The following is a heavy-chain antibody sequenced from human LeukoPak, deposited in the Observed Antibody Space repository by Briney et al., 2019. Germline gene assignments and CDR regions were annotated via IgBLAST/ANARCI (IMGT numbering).Heavy chain of an antibody. D-gene: IGHD2-21*02. J-gene: IGHJ4*02. CDR1: GGSMSSYY. Sequence: SETLSLTCTVSGGSMSSYYWSWIRQPLGKGLEWIGYIYYSGSTNYNPSLKSRVTISVDTSKNQFSLRLRSVTAADTAVYYCARGVGVVTPFDYWGQGTLVTVSS. CDR2: IYYSGST. CDR3: ARGVGVVTPFDY. V-gene: IGHV4-59*01.